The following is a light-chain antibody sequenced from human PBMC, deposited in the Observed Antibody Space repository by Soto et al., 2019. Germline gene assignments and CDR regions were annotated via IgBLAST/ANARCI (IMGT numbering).Light chain of an antibody. CDR2: GAS. J-gene: IGKJ1*01. Sequence: EIVLTQSPGTLSLSPVERAXLXXXXSQSVSSSYLAWYQQKPGQAPRLLIYGASSRATGIPDRFSGSGSGTDFTLTISRLEPEDFAVYYCQQYGSSPWTFGQGTKVDIK. CDR3: QQYGSSPWT. CDR1: QSVSSSY. V-gene: IGKV3-20*01.